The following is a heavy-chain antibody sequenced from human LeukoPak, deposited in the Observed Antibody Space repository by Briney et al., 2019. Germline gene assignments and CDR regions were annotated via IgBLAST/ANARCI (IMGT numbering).Heavy chain of an antibody. Sequence: SETLSLTCTVSRGSISSTYYYWGWIRQPAGKGLEWIGRIYTSGSTNYNPSLKSRVTISVDTSKNQFSLKLSSVTAADTAVYYCARDLAGDGYWFDPWGQGTLVTVSS. J-gene: IGHJ5*02. CDR1: RGSISSTYYY. CDR2: IYTSGST. V-gene: IGHV4-61*02. CDR3: ARDLAGDGYWFDP. D-gene: IGHD2-2*03.